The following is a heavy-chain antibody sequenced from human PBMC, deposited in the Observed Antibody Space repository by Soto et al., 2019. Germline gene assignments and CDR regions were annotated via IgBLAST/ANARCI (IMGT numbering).Heavy chain of an antibody. Sequence: GGSLRLSCAASGFTFDDYAMHWVRQAPGKGLEWVSGISWNSGSIGYADSVKGRFTISRDNAKNSLYLQMNSLRAEDTALYYCAKDYGLSSSPRGAFDIWGQGTMVTVSS. J-gene: IGHJ3*02. CDR3: AKDYGLSSSPRGAFDI. CDR2: ISWNSGSI. CDR1: GFTFDDYA. D-gene: IGHD6-6*01. V-gene: IGHV3-9*01.